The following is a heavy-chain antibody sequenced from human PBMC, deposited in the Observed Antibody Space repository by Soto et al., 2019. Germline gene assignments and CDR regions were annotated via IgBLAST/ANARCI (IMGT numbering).Heavy chain of an antibody. V-gene: IGHV1-2*02. J-gene: IGHJ4*02. Sequence: GASVKVSCKASGYTFTDYYMQWVRQAPGQGLEWMGWINPNSGGTNYAQNFQGRVTMTRDTTISTAYMELSRLKSDDTAVYYCARVKGYYDSSGYLRWYYFDYWGQGTLVTVSS. D-gene: IGHD3-22*01. CDR3: ARVKGYYDSSGYLRWYYFDY. CDR2: INPNSGGT. CDR1: GYTFTDYY.